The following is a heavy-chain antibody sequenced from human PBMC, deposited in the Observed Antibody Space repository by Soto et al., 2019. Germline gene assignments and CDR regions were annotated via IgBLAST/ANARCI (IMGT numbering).Heavy chain of an antibody. CDR2: IYYSGST. CDR3: ARLYGSAIDF. Sequence: QVQLQESGPGLVKPSETLSLTCTVSGGTIRSWYWSWIRQPPGKGLEWIGYIYYSGSTNCNPSLQGRVTISVDTSKNQFSLKLSSVTSAYTAVYYCARLYGSAIDFWVQGTLGTASS. J-gene: IGHJ4*02. D-gene: IGHD2-15*01. V-gene: IGHV4-59*08. CDR1: GGTIRSWY.